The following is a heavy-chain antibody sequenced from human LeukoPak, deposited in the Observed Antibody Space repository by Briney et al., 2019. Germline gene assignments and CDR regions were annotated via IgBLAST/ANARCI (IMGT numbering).Heavy chain of an antibody. CDR1: GFTFSNFA. CDR3: AKEGRIQRWPSDY. Sequence: GGSLRLSCAASGFTFSNFAMSWVRQAPGKGLEWVSGVSGNGGSTHYADSVKGRFTISRDNSKNTLYLQMNSLRAEDTAVYYCAKEGRIQRWPSDYWGQGTLVTVSS. D-gene: IGHD5-18*01. J-gene: IGHJ4*02. CDR2: VSGNGGST. V-gene: IGHV3-23*01.